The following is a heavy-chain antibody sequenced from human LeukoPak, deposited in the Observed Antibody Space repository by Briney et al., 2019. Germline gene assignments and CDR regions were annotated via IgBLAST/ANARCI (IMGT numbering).Heavy chain of an antibody. CDR1: GGSISSGGYY. CDR2: IYYGGST. Sequence: SETLSLTCTVSGGSISSGGYYWSWIRQHPGKGLEWIGYIYYGGSTYYNPSLKSRVTISVDTSKNQFSLKLSSVTAADTAVYYCARGVSYYYYMDVWGKGTTVTVSS. D-gene: IGHD5/OR15-5a*01. CDR3: ARGVSYYYYMDV. J-gene: IGHJ6*03. V-gene: IGHV4-31*03.